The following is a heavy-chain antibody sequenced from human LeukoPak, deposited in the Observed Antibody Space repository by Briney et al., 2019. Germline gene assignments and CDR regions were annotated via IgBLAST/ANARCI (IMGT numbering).Heavy chain of an antibody. Sequence: SETLSLTCAVYGGSFSGYYWSWIRQPPGKGLEWIGEINHSGSTNYNPSLKSRVTISVDTSKNQFSLKLSSVTAADTAVYYCARVVGATSIDYWGQGILVTVSS. D-gene: IGHD2-15*01. CDR2: INHSGST. J-gene: IGHJ4*02. CDR1: GGSFSGYY. V-gene: IGHV4-34*01. CDR3: ARVVGATSIDY.